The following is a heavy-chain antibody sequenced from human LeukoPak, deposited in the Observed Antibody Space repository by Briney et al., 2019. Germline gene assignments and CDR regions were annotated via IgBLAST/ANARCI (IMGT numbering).Heavy chain of an antibody. CDR1: GFTITSYG. V-gene: IGHV1-38-4*01. CDR2: INPGNGSP. Sequence: GASVKVSCSFSGFTITSYGIHWVQQSPGQGLEWMGWINPGNGSPSYAKKFQGRFTMTRDMSTTTAYTDLSSLTSEDMAVYYYARRAPGIAAADTGAFDIWGQGTMVTVSS. CDR3: ARRAPGIAAADTGAFDI. D-gene: IGHD6-13*01. J-gene: IGHJ3*02.